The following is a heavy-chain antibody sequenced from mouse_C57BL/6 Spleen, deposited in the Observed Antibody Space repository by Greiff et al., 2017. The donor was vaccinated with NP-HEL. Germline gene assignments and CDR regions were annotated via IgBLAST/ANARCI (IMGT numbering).Heavy chain of an antibody. Sequence: EVQLPQSGAELVRPGASVKLSCPASGFNLKDYYMPWVKQRPEPGLEWIGRIDPEDGETEYAPKFQGKATMTADTSSNTAYLQLSSLTSEDTAVYYCTTRIITTVVATGDYWGQGTTLTVSS. J-gene: IGHJ2*01. D-gene: IGHD1-1*01. CDR1: GFNLKDYY. V-gene: IGHV14-1*01. CDR2: IDPEDGET. CDR3: TTRIITTVVATGDY.